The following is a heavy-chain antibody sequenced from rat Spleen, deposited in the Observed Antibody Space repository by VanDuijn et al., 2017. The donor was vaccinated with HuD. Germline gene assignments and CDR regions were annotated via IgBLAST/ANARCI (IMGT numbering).Heavy chain of an antibody. CDR1: GFTFVDYD. CDR2: INTGGDVT. Sequence: EVQLVESGGGLVQPGRSLILSCAASGFTFVDYDMAWVRQTPTRGLEWIASINTGGDVTYYRDSVKGRFTVSRDDAKNTQHLQMDSLRSEDTATYYCTRHGGLRNWFAYWGQGTLVTVSS. CDR3: TRHGGLRNWFAY. V-gene: IGHV5S13*01. D-gene: IGHD1-11*01. J-gene: IGHJ3*01.